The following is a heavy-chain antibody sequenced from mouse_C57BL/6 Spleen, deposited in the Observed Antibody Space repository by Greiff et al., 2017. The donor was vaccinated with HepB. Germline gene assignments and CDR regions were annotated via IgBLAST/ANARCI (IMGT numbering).Heavy chain of an antibody. V-gene: IGHV1-81*01. CDR1: GYTFTSYG. J-gene: IGHJ1*03. CDR2: IYPRSGNT. Sequence: QVQLQQSGAELARPGASVKLSCKASGYTFTSYGISWVKQRTGQGLEWIGEIYPRSGNTYYNEKFKGKATLTADKSSSTAYMELRSLTSEDSAVYFCARYDYESYWYFDVWGTGTTVTVSS. CDR3: ARYDYESYWYFDV. D-gene: IGHD2-4*01.